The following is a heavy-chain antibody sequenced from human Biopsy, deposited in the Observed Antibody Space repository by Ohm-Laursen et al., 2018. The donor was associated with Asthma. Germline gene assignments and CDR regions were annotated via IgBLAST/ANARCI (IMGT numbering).Heavy chain of an antibody. Sequence: SETVSCQVSGYSLTDLSMHWVRQAPGQGLEWMGGHDHEEGGTVNARRFQGRVTMTEDTSTDTAYMELSSLSSDDTAVYYCASDFPKDYVRYNFQFWGQGTLVTVSS. CDR3: ASDFPKDYVRYNFQF. CDR1: GYSLTDLS. V-gene: IGHV1-24*01. J-gene: IGHJ4*02. D-gene: IGHD4-17*01. CDR2: HDHEEGGT.